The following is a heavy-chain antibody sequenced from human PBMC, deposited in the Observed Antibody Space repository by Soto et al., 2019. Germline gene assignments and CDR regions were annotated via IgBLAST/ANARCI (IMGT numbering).Heavy chain of an antibody. J-gene: IGHJ5*02. CDR2: INPNSGGT. D-gene: IGHD2-8*01. CDR1: GYTFTGYY. CDR3: ARGHSSEGYCTNGVCYTFWFDP. V-gene: IGHV1-2*04. Sequence: ASVKVSCKASGYTFTGYYMHWMRQAPGQGLEWMGWINPNSGGTNYAQKFQGWVTMTRDTSISTAYMELSRLRSDDTAVYYCARGHSSEGYCTNGVCYTFWFDPWGQGPLVTVSS.